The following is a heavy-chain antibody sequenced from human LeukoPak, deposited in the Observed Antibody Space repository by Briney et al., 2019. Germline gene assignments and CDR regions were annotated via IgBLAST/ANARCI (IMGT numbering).Heavy chain of an antibody. D-gene: IGHD2-21*01. CDR3: ARFIYSTSCFGY. Sequence: SETLSLTCTVSSGSIRNYYWSWIRQPPGKGLEWIGNIYTGGSTNYNPSLRSRVTISVDTSQNQISLKLNSVTAADTAVYYCARFIYSTSCFGYWGPGTLVTVSS. CDR2: IYTGGST. V-gene: IGHV4-4*09. CDR1: SGSIRNYY. J-gene: IGHJ4*02.